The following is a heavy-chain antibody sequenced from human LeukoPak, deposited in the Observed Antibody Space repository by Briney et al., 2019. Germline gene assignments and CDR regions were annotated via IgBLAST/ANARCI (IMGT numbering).Heavy chain of an antibody. CDR3: ARGNSGYRNFDY. D-gene: IGHD3-9*01. CDR1: EFTLSSYW. J-gene: IGHJ4*02. Sequence: GGSLRLSCAASEFTLSSYWMHWVRQAPGKGLVWVSRINGDGRTTNYADSVKGRFTISRDIAKNTLYLLVNSLRAEDTAVYFCARGNSGYRNFDYWGQGTLVTVSS. CDR2: INGDGRTT. V-gene: IGHV3-74*01.